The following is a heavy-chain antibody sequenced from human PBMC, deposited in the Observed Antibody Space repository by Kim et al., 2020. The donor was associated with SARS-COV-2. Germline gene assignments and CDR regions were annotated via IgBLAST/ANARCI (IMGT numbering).Heavy chain of an antibody. CDR1: GYTFTSYD. CDR3: ARGHLKSIVVGIAPRPYYYYMDV. D-gene: IGHD2-21*01. J-gene: IGHJ6*03. Sequence: ASVKVSCKASGYTFTSYDINWVRQATGQGLEWMGWMNPNSGNTGYAQKFQGRVTMTRNTSISTAYMELSSLRTEDTAVYYCARGHLKSIVVGIAPRPYYYYMDVWGKGTTVTVSS. V-gene: IGHV1-8*01. CDR2: MNPNSGNT.